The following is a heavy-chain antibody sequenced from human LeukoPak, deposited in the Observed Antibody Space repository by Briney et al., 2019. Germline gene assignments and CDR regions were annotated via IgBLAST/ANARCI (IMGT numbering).Heavy chain of an antibody. CDR3: VRGHPIHNYHYGMDV. CDR1: GFTFSNFA. J-gene: IGHJ6*02. D-gene: IGHD3-3*01. Sequence: GGSLRLSCAASGFTFSNFAMHWVRQAPGKGLEYVSTISSNGRSPYYADSVKDRFTISRDSSKNTLYLQMGSLRPEDMAVYYCVRGHPIHNYHYGMDVWGQGTTVIVSS. V-gene: IGHV3-64*02. CDR2: ISSNGRSP.